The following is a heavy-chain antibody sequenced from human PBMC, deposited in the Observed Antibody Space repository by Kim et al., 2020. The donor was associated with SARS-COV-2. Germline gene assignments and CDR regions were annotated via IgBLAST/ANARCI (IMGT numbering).Heavy chain of an antibody. D-gene: IGHD6-19*01. CDR2: INHSGST. J-gene: IGHJ5*02. V-gene: IGHV4-34*01. CDR1: GGSFSGYY. CDR3: ARGRIAVAGHTYNWFDP. Sequence: SETLSLTCAVYGGSFSGYYWSWIRQPPGKGLEWIGEINHSGSTNYNPSLKSRVTISVDTSKNQFSLKLSSVTAADTAVYYCARGRIAVAGHTYNWFDPWGQGTLVTVSS.